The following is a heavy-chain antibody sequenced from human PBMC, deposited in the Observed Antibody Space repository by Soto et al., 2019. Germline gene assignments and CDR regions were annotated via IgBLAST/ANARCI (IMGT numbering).Heavy chain of an antibody. D-gene: IGHD2-15*01. CDR1: GGSFSGYY. J-gene: IGHJ4*02. V-gene: IGHV4-34*01. Sequence: SETLSLTCAVYGGSFSGYYWSWIRQPPGKGLEWIGEINHSGSTNYNPSLKSRVTISVDTSKNQFSLKLSSVTAADTAVYYCAVYCSGGSCYKNYFDYWGQGTLVTVSS. CDR3: AVYCSGGSCYKNYFDY. CDR2: INHSGST.